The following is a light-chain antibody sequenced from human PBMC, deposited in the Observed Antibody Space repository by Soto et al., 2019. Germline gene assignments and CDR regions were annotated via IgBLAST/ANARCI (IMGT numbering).Light chain of an antibody. CDR3: QQYKAYSYT. CDR1: QSLNIW. CDR2: KAS. J-gene: IGKJ2*01. Sequence: DIEMTQSPSTLSASVGDRVTITCRATQSLNIWLAWYQQKPGKAPKLLISKASSLESGVPSRFSGSGSGTDFSLTISSLQPDDFATYYCQQYKAYSYTFGQGTKLEMK. V-gene: IGKV1-5*03.